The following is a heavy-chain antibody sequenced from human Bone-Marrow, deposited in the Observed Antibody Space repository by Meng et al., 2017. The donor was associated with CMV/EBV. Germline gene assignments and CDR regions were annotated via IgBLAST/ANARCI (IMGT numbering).Heavy chain of an antibody. CDR3: ARGWGGNQEAIDY. J-gene: IGHJ4*02. D-gene: IGHD4-23*01. Sequence: NASAGTFSSYAISWVRQAPGQGLEWMGVIIPIFGTRDYAQKFQGRVTITADESTTTAYMDLSSLRSEDTAVYYCARGWGGNQEAIDYWGQGTLVTVSS. V-gene: IGHV1-69*01. CDR2: IIPIFGTR. CDR1: AGTFSSYA.